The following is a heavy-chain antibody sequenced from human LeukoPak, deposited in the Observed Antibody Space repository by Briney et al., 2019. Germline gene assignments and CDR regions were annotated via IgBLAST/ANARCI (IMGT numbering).Heavy chain of an antibody. CDR1: GFAFHAFD. J-gene: IGHJ6*02. CDR3: ATWAFYHGLDV. V-gene: IGHV3-43*02. CDR2: INSDGGKT. D-gene: IGHD1-26*01. Sequence: QPGGSLRLSCAASGFAFHAFDMYRVRQAPGKDLEWVSRINSDGGKTYYADSVRGRFTISRDNSKNYLYLQMNSLRTDDAALYCCATWAFYHGLDVWGQGTTVTVAS.